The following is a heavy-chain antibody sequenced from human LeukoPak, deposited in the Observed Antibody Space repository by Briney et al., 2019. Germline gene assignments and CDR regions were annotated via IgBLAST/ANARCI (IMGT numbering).Heavy chain of an antibody. CDR3: ASLYSGSYLTGIDY. V-gene: IGHV3-7*01. CDR1: GFTFSSYW. Sequence: GGSLRLSCAASGFTFSSYWMSWVRQAPGKGLEWVANIKQDGSEKYYVDSVKGRFTISRGNAKNSLYLQMNSLRAEDTAVYYCASLYSGSYLTGIDYWGQGTLVTVSS. J-gene: IGHJ4*02. CDR2: IKQDGSEK. D-gene: IGHD1-26*01.